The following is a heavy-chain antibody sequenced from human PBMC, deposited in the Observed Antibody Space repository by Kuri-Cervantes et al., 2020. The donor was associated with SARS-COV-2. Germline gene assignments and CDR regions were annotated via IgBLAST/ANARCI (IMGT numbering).Heavy chain of an antibody. J-gene: IGHJ4*02. CDR1: GGSISSGSYY. CDR2: IYTSGST. Sequence: SETLSLTCTVSGGSISSGSYYGSWIRQPAGKGLEWLGRIYTSGSTNYNPSLKSRVTISVATSKNQFSLKLSSVTAADTAVYYCAREPLYGDYFDYWGQGNLVNVSS. D-gene: IGHD4-17*01. CDR3: AREPLYGDYFDY. V-gene: IGHV4-61*02.